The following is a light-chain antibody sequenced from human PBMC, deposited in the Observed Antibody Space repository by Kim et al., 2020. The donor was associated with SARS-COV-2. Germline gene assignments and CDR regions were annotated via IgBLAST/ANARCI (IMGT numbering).Light chain of an antibody. CDR3: QQYHSTPWT. CDR2: LAY. V-gene: IGKV1-NL1*01. J-gene: IGKJ1*01. CDR1: QGISNS. Sequence: ASVGDRVTICCRASQGISNSLAWYQQKPGKAPKLLVYLAYRLESGVPSRFTGSGSGTDYTLTISSLQPEDFATYYCQQYHSTPWTFGHGTKVDIK.